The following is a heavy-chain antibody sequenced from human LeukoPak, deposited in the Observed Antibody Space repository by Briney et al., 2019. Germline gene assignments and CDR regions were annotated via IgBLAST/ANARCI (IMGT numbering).Heavy chain of an antibody. CDR1: GFTFSNAW. D-gene: IGHD1-26*01. V-gene: IGHV3-15*01. J-gene: IGHJ4*02. CDR3: TTLYSGSYSDY. Sequence: PGGSLRLSCAASGFTFSNAWMSWVRQAPGKGLEWVGRIKSKTDGGTTDYAAPVKGRFTISRDDSKNTLYLQMNSLKAEDTAVYYCTTLYSGSYSDYWGQGTLVTVSS. CDR2: IKSKTDGGTT.